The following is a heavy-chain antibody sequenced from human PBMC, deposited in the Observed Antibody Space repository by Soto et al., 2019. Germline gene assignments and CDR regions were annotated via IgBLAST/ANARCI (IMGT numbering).Heavy chain of an antibody. CDR2: INDSGIT. D-gene: IGHD6-6*01. J-gene: IGHJ6*02. Sequence: QVQLQQWGAEVLKPSETLSLTCVVNGGSFSGYYWSWIRQPPGKGLEWIGEINDSGITDSNPSLESRVIISVDMSKNQFSLKLNSVTAADTAVYHCARGRSSVPDRRGIGYYGLDVWGQGTTVTVSS. CDR3: ARGRSSVPDRRGIGYYGLDV. V-gene: IGHV4-34*01. CDR1: GGSFSGYY.